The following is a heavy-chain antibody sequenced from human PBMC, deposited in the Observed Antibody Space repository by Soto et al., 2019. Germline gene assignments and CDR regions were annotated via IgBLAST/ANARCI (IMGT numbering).Heavy chain of an antibody. CDR2: INSDGSST. J-gene: IGHJ3*02. CDR1: GFTFSSYW. CDR3: ARRSLLGYCSGGSCSNAFDI. D-gene: IGHD2-15*01. V-gene: IGHV3-74*01. Sequence: GSLRLSCAASGFTFSSYWMHWVRQAPGKGLVWVSRINSDGSSTSYADSVKGRFTISRDNAKNTLYLQMNSLRAEDTAVYYCARRSLLGYCSGGSCSNAFDIWGQGTMVTVSS.